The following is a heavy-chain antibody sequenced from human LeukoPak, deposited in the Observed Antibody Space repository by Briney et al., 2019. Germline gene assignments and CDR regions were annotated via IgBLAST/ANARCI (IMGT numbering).Heavy chain of an antibody. CDR1: GGSISNYY. CDR2: IYTGGGT. J-gene: IGHJ4*02. CDR3: ARSSRVAGGHYYFDY. V-gene: IGHV4-4*07. Sequence: PPETLSLTCTVSGGSISNYYWSWIRQPAGKGLEWIGRIYTGGGTNYNPSLKSRVTMSVSKNHFSLKLSSVTAADTAVYHCARSSRVAGGHYYFDYWGQGTLVTVSS. D-gene: IGHD6-13*01.